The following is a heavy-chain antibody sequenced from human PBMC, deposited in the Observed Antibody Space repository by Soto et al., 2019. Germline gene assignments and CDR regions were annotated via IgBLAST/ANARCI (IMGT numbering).Heavy chain of an antibody. CDR3: ARGTQTRGRCSGGSCYFRY. D-gene: IGHD2-15*01. CDR2: INHSGST. V-gene: IGHV4-34*01. J-gene: IGHJ4*02. CDR1: GGSFSGYY. Sequence: SQTLSLPCAVYGGSFSGYYWSWIRPPPGKGLEWIGEINHSGSTNYNPSLKSRVTISVDTSKNQFSLKLSSVTAADTAVYYCARGTQTRGRCSGGSCYFRYWGQGTLVTVSS.